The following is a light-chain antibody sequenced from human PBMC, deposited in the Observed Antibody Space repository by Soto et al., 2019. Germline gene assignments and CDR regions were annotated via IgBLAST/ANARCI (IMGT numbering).Light chain of an antibody. CDR2: GAS. CDR3: QQYENSLYT. CDR1: QSVSSTY. Sequence: ETVLTQSPGTLSLSPGERVTLSCRASQSVSSTYLAWYQQKPGQAPRLLIYGASSRATGIPDRFSGSGSGPDFTLTISRLEPEDFAVYYCQQYENSLYTFGQGTTLEIK. V-gene: IGKV3-20*01. J-gene: IGKJ2*01.